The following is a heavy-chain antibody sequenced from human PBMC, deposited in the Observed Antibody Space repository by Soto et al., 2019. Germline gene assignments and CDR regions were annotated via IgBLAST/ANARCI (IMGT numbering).Heavy chain of an antibody. CDR3: ARSTYYHDGSGFFYYFDY. Sequence: GGSLRLSCAAFGFPLNSYAMSWVRQAPGKGLEWVSAISATSDSTYYADTVKGRFTVSRDNSDNSKSTLYLQINGLRADDTAVYYCARSTYYHDGSGFFYYFDYWGQGTMVTVYS. D-gene: IGHD3-22*01. CDR2: ISATSDST. V-gene: IGHV3-23*01. J-gene: IGHJ4*02. CDR1: GFPLNSYA.